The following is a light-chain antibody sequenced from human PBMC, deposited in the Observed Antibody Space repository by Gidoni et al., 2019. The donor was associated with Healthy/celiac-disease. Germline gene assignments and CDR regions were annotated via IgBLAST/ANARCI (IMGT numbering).Light chain of an antibody. CDR2: DDS. CDR3: QVWDSSSDHPV. Sequence: SYVLTPPPSVSVDPGQTARITCGVNHMGSKRVHCYQQTPGQAPVLVVDDDSDRPSVIPERFSGSNSGNAATLTISRVEAGDEADYYWQVWDSSSDHPVFGGGTKLTVL. J-gene: IGLJ3*02. CDR1: HMGSKR. V-gene: IGLV3-21*02.